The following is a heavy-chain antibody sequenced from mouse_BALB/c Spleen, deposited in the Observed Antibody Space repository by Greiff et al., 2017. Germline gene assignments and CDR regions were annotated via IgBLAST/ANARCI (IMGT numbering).Heavy chain of an antibody. V-gene: IGHV7-3*02. Sequence: EVQLVESGGGLVQPGGSLRLSCATSGFTFTDYYMSWVRQPPGKALEWLGFIRNKANGYTTEYSASVKGRFTISRDNSQSILYLQMNTLRAEDSATYYCARDYGNYGGYFDYWGQGTTLTVSS. D-gene: IGHD2-1*01. CDR2: IRNKANGYTT. CDR3: ARDYGNYGGYFDY. J-gene: IGHJ2*01. CDR1: GFTFTDYY.